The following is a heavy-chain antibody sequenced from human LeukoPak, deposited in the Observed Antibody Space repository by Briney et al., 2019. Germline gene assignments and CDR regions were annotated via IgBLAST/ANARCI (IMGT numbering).Heavy chain of an antibody. V-gene: IGHV4-59*01. CDR3: ARSHSVWTSFDY. J-gene: IGHJ4*02. CDR1: GGSISSYY. Sequence: SETLSLTCTVSGGSISSYYWSWIRQPPGKGLEWIGYIYYSGSTNYNPSLKSRVTISVDTSKNQFSLKLSSVTAADTDVYYCARSHSVWTSFDYWGQGTLVTVSS. CDR2: IYYSGST. D-gene: IGHD3/OR15-3a*01.